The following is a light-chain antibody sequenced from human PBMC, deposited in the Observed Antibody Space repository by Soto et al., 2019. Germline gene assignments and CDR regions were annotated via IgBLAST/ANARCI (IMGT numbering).Light chain of an antibody. Sequence: SYELTQPPSVSVAPGKTARITCGGTNIGSKSVHWYQQKPGQAPVLVIYYDSDRPSGIPERCSGSNSGNTATLTISRVEVGDEADYYCQVWDSSSDHPYVVFGGGTKLTVL. CDR2: YDS. CDR1: NIGSKS. CDR3: QVWDSSSDHPYVV. J-gene: IGLJ2*01. V-gene: IGLV3-21*04.